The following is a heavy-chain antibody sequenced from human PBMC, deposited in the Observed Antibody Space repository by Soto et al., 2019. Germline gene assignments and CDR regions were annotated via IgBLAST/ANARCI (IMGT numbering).Heavy chain of an antibody. Sequence: ASVKVSCKASGYTFTRYGISWVRQDPGQGLEWMGWISACNGNTNYAQKLQSRVTMTTGKSTSTAYMVLRSLRSADTAVYYCARVWRGPLNGYDFHDAFDIWGQGTMVTVSS. V-gene: IGHV1-18*01. CDR3: ARVWRGPLNGYDFHDAFDI. D-gene: IGHD5-12*01. J-gene: IGHJ3*02. CDR1: GYTFTRYG. CDR2: ISACNGNT.